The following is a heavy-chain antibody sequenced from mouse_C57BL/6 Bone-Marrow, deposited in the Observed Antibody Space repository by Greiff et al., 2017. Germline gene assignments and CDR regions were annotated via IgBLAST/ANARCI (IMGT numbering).Heavy chain of an antibody. CDR2: IYPGDGDT. J-gene: IGHJ2*01. V-gene: IGHV1-82*01. CDR3: ARHWPFDY. D-gene: IGHD4-1*01. Sequence: VKLQQSGPELVKPGASVKISCKASGYAFSSSWMNWVKQRPGKGLEWMGRIYPGDGDTNYNGKFKGKATLTADKSSSTAYMQLNCLTSEDSAVYFCARHWPFDYWGQGTTLTVSS. CDR1: GYAFSSSW.